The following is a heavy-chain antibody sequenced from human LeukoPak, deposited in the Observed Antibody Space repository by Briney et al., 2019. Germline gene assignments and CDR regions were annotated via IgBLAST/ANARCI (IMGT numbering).Heavy chain of an antibody. J-gene: IGHJ5*02. D-gene: IGHD3-10*01. Sequence: ASVKVSCKASGYTFTSYYMHWVRQAPGQGLEWMGIINPSGGSTSYAQKFQGRVTMTRDTSTSTVYMELSSLRSDDTAVYYCARVGDVLLWFGEFGLDPWGQGTLVTVSS. V-gene: IGHV1-46*01. CDR1: GYTFTSYY. CDR2: INPSGGST. CDR3: ARVGDVLLWFGEFGLDP.